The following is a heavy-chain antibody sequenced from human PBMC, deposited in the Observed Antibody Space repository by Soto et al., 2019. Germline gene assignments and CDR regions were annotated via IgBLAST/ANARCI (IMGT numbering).Heavy chain of an antibody. CDR1: GFTVTSNY. Sequence: GGSLRLSCAASGFTVTSNYMDWVRQAPGKGLEWVSLIYSGGTTYYADSVKGRFTISRDNSKNTVYLQMNSLRAEDTAVYYCARDASSGTFIFDYWGQGTLVTVSS. D-gene: IGHD1-26*01. CDR3: ARDASSGTFIFDY. CDR2: IYSGGTT. V-gene: IGHV3-53*01. J-gene: IGHJ4*02.